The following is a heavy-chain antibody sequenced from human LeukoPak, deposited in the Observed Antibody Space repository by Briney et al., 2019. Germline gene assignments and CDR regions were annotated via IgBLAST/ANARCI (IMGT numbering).Heavy chain of an antibody. CDR2: ISSSGDII. J-gene: IGHJ4*02. V-gene: IGHV3-11*04. D-gene: IGHD2-2*01. CDR1: GFTFTDHY. CDR3: ARDYCSSTSCHDY. Sequence: GGSLRLSCAASGFTFTDHYMSWVRQAPGKGLEWVSYISSSGDIIYYADSVKGRFTISRDNAKNSLYLQMNSLRAEDTAVYYCARDYCSSTSCHDYWGQGTLVTVSS.